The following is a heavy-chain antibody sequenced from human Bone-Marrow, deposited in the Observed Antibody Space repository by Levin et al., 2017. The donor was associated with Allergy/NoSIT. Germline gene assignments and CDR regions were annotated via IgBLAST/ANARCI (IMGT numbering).Heavy chain of an antibody. Sequence: ASVKVSCKTSGYSFSYFWIGWVRHTPGKGLEWMGIICPGDSDTRYSPSFQGQVTITADESISTASLSWSSLQASDSAMYYCVRQTGSGSYRDSIDIWGQGTMFTVSS. J-gene: IGHJ3*02. V-gene: IGHV5-51*01. CDR2: ICPGDSDT. D-gene: IGHD3-16*02. CDR1: GYSFSYFW. CDR3: VRQTGSGSYRDSIDI.